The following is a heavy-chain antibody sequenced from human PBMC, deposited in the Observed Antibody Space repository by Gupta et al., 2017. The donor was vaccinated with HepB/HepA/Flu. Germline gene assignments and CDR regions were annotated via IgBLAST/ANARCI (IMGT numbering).Heavy chain of an antibody. V-gene: IGHV4-34*01. CDR1: GGSFSGYY. D-gene: IGHD2-2*01. CDR3: ARAPGGPPNCSSTSCSLDY. J-gene: IGHJ4*02. CDR2: INHSGST. Sequence: QVQLQQWGAGLLKPSETLSLTCAVYGGSFSGYYWSWIRQPPGKGLEWIGEINHSGSTNYNPSLKSRVTISVDTSKNQFSLKLSSVTAADTAVYYCARAPGGPPNCSSTSCSLDYWGQGTLVTVSS.